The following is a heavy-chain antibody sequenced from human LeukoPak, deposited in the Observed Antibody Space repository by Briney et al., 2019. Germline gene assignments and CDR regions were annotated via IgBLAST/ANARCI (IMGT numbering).Heavy chain of an antibody. CDR1: GFIFSSFS. CDR3: ARGGSYGYYFDY. CDR2: ISSSSSTT. V-gene: IGHV3-48*01. J-gene: IGHJ4*02. D-gene: IGHD1-26*01. Sequence: GGSLRLSCAASGFIFSSFSMNWVRQAPGKGLQWVSHISSSSSTTYYADSVKGRFTISKDNAKKSLYLQMNSLRAEDTAVYYCARGGSYGYYFDYWGQGTLVTVSS.